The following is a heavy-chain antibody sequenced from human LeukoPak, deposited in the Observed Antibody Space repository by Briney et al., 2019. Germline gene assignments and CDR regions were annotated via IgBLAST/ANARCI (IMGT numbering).Heavy chain of an antibody. CDR2: ISSSGSTI. J-gene: IGHJ3*02. Sequence: GGSPRLSCAASGFTFSDYYMSWIRQAPGKGLEWVSYISSSGSTIYYADSVKGQFTISRDNAKNSLYLQMNSLRAEDTAVYYCARDGRYYYDSSGVFPVGAFDIWGQGTMVTVSS. CDR3: ARDGRYYYDSSGVFPVGAFDI. D-gene: IGHD3-22*01. CDR1: GFTFSDYY. V-gene: IGHV3-11*01.